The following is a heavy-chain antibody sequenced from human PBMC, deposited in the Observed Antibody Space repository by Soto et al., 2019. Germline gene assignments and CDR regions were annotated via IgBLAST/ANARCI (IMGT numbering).Heavy chain of an antibody. V-gene: IGHV3-7*01. CDR3: ARDENRGDDYGDCGVCHYYYYMDV. Sequence: GESLKISCAASGFTFSSYWMSWVRQAPGKGLEWVANIKQDGSEKYYVDSVKGRFTISRDNAKNSLYLQMNSLRAEETAVYYCARDENRGDDYGDCGVCHYYYYMDVWGKGTTVTVSS. J-gene: IGHJ6*03. D-gene: IGHD4-17*01. CDR1: GFTFSSYW. CDR2: IKQDGSEK.